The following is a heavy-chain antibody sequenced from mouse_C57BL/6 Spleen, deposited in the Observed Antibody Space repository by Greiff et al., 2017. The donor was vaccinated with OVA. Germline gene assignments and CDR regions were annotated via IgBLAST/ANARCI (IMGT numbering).Heavy chain of an antibody. Sequence: EVQLVESGGGLVQPGGSLSLSCAASGFTFTDYYMSWVRQPPGKALEWLGFIRNKANGYTTEYSASVKGRFNISRDNSQSILYLQMNALGAEDSATYYCARSYYSNLYYAMDYWGQGTSVTVSS. CDR3: ARSYYSNLYYAMDY. J-gene: IGHJ4*01. D-gene: IGHD2-5*01. CDR1: GFTFTDYY. V-gene: IGHV7-3*01. CDR2: IRNKANGYTT.